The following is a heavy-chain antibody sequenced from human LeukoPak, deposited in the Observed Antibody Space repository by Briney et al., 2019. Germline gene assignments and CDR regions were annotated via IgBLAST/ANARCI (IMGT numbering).Heavy chain of an antibody. CDR3: ARGRYCSSTSCYSAYFDY. J-gene: IGHJ4*02. Sequence: GASVKVSCKASGYTFTGYYMHWVRQAPGQGLEWMGWINPNSGGTNCAQKFQGRVTMTRDTSISTAYIELSRLRSDDTAVYYCARGRYCSSTSCYSAYFDYWGQGTLVTVSS. CDR2: INPNSGGT. CDR1: GYTFTGYY. V-gene: IGHV1-2*02. D-gene: IGHD2-2*01.